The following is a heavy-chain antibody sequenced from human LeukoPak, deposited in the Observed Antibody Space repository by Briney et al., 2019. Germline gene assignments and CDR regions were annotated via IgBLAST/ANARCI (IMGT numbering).Heavy chain of an antibody. CDR3: AKDGWFGELSGLADV. V-gene: IGHV3-23*01. CDR1: GFSFSSHG. Sequence: QPGGTLRLSCAASGFSFSSHGMSWVRQAPGKGLEWVSGILGGAGSTYYADSVKGRFTISRDNSKNTLYLQMNSLRAEDTAVYYCAKDGWFGELSGLADVWGKGTTVTISS. D-gene: IGHD3-10*01. J-gene: IGHJ6*04. CDR2: ILGGAGST.